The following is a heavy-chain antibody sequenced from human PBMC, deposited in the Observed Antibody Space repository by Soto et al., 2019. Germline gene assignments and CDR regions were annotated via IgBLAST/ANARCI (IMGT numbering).Heavy chain of an antibody. CDR1: AYTFTTYW. CDR3: ASPMLRPPDAFHI. J-gene: IGHJ3*02. CDR2: IYPGDSDI. D-gene: IGHD2-15*01. Sequence: GEALKISCEGSAYTFTTYWIGWVRQMPGKSLEWMGIIYPGDSDIRYSPSFQGQVTISADKSISTAHLQWSSLKASDTAMYYCASPMLRPPDAFHIPGKATMVT. V-gene: IGHV5-51*01.